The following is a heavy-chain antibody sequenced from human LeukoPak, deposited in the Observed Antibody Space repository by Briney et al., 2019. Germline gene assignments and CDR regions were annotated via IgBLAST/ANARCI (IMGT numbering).Heavy chain of an antibody. J-gene: IGHJ5*02. Sequence: GESLRISCKGSGYSINNYWIGWVRQMPGKGLEWMGSIYPADSDIRYSPSFQGQVTISADKSISTAYLQWSSLKASDTAMYYCARQEYCSGGSCYTWFDPWGQGTLVTVSS. D-gene: IGHD2-15*01. CDR2: IYPADSDI. CDR1: GYSINNYW. V-gene: IGHV5-51*01. CDR3: ARQEYCSGGSCYTWFDP.